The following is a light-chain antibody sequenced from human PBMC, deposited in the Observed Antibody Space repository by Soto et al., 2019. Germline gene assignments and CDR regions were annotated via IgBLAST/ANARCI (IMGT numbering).Light chain of an antibody. J-gene: IGKJ5*01. Sequence: ELVWTQSPGTLSLSPGESAALSCRASQPVSSNFLAWYQQKPGQAPRLLIYGVSSRASGIPDRFFGSGSGTDFTLTINRLEPEDFAVYYCQQYANSPITFVQWTRLEIK. CDR2: GVS. CDR3: QQYANSPIT. CDR1: QPVSSNF. V-gene: IGKV3-20*01.